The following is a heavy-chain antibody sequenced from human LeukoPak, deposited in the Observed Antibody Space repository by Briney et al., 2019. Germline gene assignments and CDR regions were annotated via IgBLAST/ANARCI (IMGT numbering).Heavy chain of an antibody. CDR2: IKQDGSQK. J-gene: IGHJ3*02. CDR3: ARDGMGVIKAFDI. D-gene: IGHD3-10*01. CDR1: GFTFSNYW. Sequence: PGGSLRLSCAASGFTFSNYWTSWVRQAPGKGLEWVANIKQDGSQKYYVDSVKGRFTISRDNAKNSLYLQVNSLRAEDTAVYYCARDGMGVIKAFDIWGQGTMVTVSS. V-gene: IGHV3-7*05.